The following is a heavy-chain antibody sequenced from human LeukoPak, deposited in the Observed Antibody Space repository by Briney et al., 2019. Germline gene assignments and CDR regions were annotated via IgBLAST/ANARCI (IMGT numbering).Heavy chain of an antibody. CDR2: INHSGST. CDR1: GGSFSGYY. J-gene: IGHJ5*02. D-gene: IGHD2-15*01. Sequence: PSETLSLTCAVYGGSFSGYYWSWIRQPPGKGLEWIGEINHSGSTNYNPSLKSRVTISVDTSKNQFSLKLSSVTAADTAVYYCARGRKEVVAATPPRINWFDRWGQGTLVTVSS. CDR3: ARGRKEVVAATPPRINWFDR. V-gene: IGHV4-34*01.